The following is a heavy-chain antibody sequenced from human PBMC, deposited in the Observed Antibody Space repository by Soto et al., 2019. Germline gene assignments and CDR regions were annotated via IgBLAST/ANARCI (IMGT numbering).Heavy chain of an antibody. CDR1: GFTFSSYS. CDR2: ISGSGGST. Sequence: PGGSLRLSCAASGFTFSSYSMSWVRQAPGKGLEWVSAISGSGGSTYYADSVKGRFTISRDNSKNTLYLQMNSLRAEDTAVYYCAKDLATVTTSPLDYWGQGTLVTVSS. CDR3: AKDLATVTTSPLDY. J-gene: IGHJ4*02. D-gene: IGHD4-17*01. V-gene: IGHV3-23*01.